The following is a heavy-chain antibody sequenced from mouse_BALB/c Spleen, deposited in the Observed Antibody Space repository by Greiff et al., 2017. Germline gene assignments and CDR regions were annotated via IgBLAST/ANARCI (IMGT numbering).Heavy chain of an antibody. V-gene: IGHV5-9-4*01. CDR3: ASAGTGPYAMDY. CDR1: GFTFSSYA. CDR2: ISSGGSYT. J-gene: IGHJ4*01. Sequence: EVKLVESGGGLVKPGGSLKLSCAASGFTFSSYAMSWVRQSPEKRLEWVAEISSGGSYTYYPDTVTGRFTISRDNAKNTLYLEMSSLRSEDTAMYYCASAGTGPYAMDYWGQGTSVTVSS. D-gene: IGHD4-1*01.